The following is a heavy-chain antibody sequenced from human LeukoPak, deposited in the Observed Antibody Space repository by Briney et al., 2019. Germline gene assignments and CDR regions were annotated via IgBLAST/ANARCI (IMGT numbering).Heavy chain of an antibody. CDR1: GYTFTTYG. J-gene: IGHJ1*01. Sequence: GASVKVSCKASGYTFTTYGISWVRQAPGQGLEWMGWINTYNGHTNYAQKLQGRLTMTTDTSTNTAYMELRSLRSDDTAVYYCARDLLYSTAPEGYFQHWGQGTLVTVSS. CDR3: ARDLLYSTAPEGYFQH. V-gene: IGHV1-18*01. CDR2: INTYNGHT. D-gene: IGHD5-18*01.